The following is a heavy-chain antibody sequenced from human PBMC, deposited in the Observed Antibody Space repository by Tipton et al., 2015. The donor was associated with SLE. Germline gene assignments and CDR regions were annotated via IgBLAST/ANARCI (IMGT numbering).Heavy chain of an antibody. D-gene: IGHD3-22*01. V-gene: IGHV4-38-2*02. CDR3: ARAGYSDVGGYCGPTDY. CDR1: GYSISSGYY. J-gene: IGHJ4*02. CDR2: IYHSGST. Sequence: TLSLTCSVSGYSISSGYYWGWIRQPPGKGLEWIGSIYHSGSTYYSPSLQSRVTISVDTSKNQFSLSLDSVTAADTAVYYCARAGYSDVGGYCGPTDYWGQGTLVTVSS.